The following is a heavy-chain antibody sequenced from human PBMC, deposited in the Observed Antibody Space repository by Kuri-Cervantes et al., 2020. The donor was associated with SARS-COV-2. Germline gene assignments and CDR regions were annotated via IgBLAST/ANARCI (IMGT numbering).Heavy chain of an antibody. Sequence: SETLSLTCTVSGGSISSYYWSWIRQPAGKGLEWIGRIYTSGSTNYNPSLKSRVTMSVDTSKNQFSLKLGSVTAADTAVYYCARDPGIAVAGGFDYWGQGTLVTVSS. CDR1: GGSISSYY. J-gene: IGHJ4*02. CDR3: ARDPGIAVAGGFDY. V-gene: IGHV4-4*07. D-gene: IGHD6-19*01. CDR2: IYTSGST.